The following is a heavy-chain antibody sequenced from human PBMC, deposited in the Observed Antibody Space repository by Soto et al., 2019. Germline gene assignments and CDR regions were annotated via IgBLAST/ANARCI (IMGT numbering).Heavy chain of an antibody. CDR2: ISGSGGST. CDR3: ASRTSGGYFDY. V-gene: IGHV3-23*01. J-gene: IGHJ4*02. Sequence: EVQLLESGGGLVQPGGSLRLSCTASGFTFSSYAMNWVRQAPGKGLEWVSVISGSGGSTYYADSVKGRFTISRDNSKNTLYLQMSSLRAEDTAVYYCASRTSGGYFDYWGQGTRVTVSS. CDR1: GFTFSSYA. D-gene: IGHD6-19*01.